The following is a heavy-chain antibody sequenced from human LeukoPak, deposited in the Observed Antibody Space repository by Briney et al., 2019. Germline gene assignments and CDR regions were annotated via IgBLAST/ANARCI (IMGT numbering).Heavy chain of an antibody. J-gene: IGHJ4*02. CDR2: INHSGST. D-gene: IGHD6-13*01. CDR1: GGSFSGYY. Sequence: SETLSLTCAVYGGSFSGYYWSWIRQPPGKGLEWIGEINHSGSTNYNPSLKSRVTISVDTSKNQFSLKLSSVTAADTAVYYCAGSRIFERIAAAGTPDYWGQGTLVTVSS. V-gene: IGHV4-34*01. CDR3: AGSRIFERIAAAGTPDY.